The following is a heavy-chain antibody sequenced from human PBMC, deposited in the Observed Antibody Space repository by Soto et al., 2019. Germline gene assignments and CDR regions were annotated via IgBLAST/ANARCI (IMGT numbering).Heavy chain of an antibody. V-gene: IGHV4-39*01. CDR1: GGSISSTSYY. CDR2: IYYSGST. Sequence: SETLSLTCTVSGGSISSTSYYWDWIRQPPGKGLEWIGSIYYSGSTYYKSSLKSRVTISVDTSKNQFSLKLSSVTAADTAVYYCARASGGSFDYWGQGTLVTVSS. J-gene: IGHJ4*02. CDR3: ARASGGSFDY.